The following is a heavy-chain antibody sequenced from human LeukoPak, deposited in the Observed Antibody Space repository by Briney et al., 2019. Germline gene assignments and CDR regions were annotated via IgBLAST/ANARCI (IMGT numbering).Heavy chain of an antibody. J-gene: IGHJ4*02. D-gene: IGHD3-10*02. CDR3: ASHVRNDY. V-gene: IGHV3-21*01. Sequence: KSGGPLRLFCAASGFTFSSYSMIWVRQAPGKGLECVSSISSSSSYIYYADSVKGRFTISRDNAKNSLYLQMNSLRAEDTAVYYCASHVRNDYWGQGTLVTVSS. CDR2: ISSSSSYI. CDR1: GFTFSSYS.